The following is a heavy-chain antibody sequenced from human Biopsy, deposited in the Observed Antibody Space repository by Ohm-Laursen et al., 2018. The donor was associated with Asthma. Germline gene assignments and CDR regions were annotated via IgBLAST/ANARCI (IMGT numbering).Heavy chain of an antibody. CDR3: AKRRGYSDLTDFDH. J-gene: IGHJ4*02. V-gene: IGHV3-30*18. D-gene: IGHD3-3*01. Sequence: SLRLSCTATGFVFRSHAMHWVRQAPGKGLEWVAVVSYDGGVAHYADSMKGRFTISRDNAKSTLYLQMNRLRTDDTAVYYCAKRRGYSDLTDFDHWGQGTLVTVSS. CDR1: GFVFRSHA. CDR2: VSYDGGVA.